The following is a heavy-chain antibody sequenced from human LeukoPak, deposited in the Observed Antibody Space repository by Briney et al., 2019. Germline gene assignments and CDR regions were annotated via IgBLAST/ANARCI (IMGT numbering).Heavy chain of an antibody. J-gene: IGHJ3*02. CDR1: GYSFDIYS. CDR3: ARDCLSYDGSENHFEDTFDI. Sequence: ASVKVSCKASGYSFDIYSISWVRQSPGQGLEWLGWIGAFNGNTKYAQNLQGRVTITADTSTTTAYMELRSLSSDDTAVYYCARDCLSYDGSENHFEDTFDIWGQGTMVTVSS. CDR2: IGAFNGNT. V-gene: IGHV1-18*01. D-gene: IGHD3-22*01.